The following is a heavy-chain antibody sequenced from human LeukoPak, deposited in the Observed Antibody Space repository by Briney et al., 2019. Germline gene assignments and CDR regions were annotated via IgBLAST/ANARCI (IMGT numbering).Heavy chain of an antibody. V-gene: IGHV4-59*01. Sequence: PSETLSLTCTVSGGSLSSYFWSWIRQPPGKGLEWIGYIYYSGSTNYNPSLKSRVTISVDTSKNQFSLKLSSVTAADTAVYYCARGLGYGEYLVPFDIWGQGTLVTVSS. J-gene: IGHJ3*02. CDR1: GGSLSSYF. D-gene: IGHD4-17*01. CDR2: IYYSGST. CDR3: ARGLGYGEYLVPFDI.